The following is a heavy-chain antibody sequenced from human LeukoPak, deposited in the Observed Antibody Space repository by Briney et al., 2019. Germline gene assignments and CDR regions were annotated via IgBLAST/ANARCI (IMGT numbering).Heavy chain of an antibody. CDR1: GDSISSSSYY. CDR2: IYYSGST. Sequence: PSETLSLTCTVSGDSISSSSYYWGWIRQPPGKGLEWIGTIYYSGSTYYNPSLKSRVTISVDTSKNQFSLKLSSVTAADTAVYYCARDGVDSSSWYSVKDVWGKGTTVTVSS. V-gene: IGHV4-39*07. J-gene: IGHJ6*04. D-gene: IGHD6-13*01. CDR3: ARDGVDSSSWYSVKDV.